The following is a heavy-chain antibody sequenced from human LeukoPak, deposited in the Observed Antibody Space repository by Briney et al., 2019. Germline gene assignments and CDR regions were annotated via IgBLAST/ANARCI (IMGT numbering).Heavy chain of an antibody. D-gene: IGHD6-19*01. Sequence: GGSLRLSCAAFGFTVSSNYMGWVRQAPGKGLEWVSVIYIGGSTYYADSVKGRFTISRDNSKNTLYLQMNSLRAEDTAVYYCAKDPKQYSSGWYNYWGQGTLVTVSS. CDR2: IYIGGST. CDR1: GFTVSSNY. CDR3: AKDPKQYSSGWYNY. J-gene: IGHJ4*02. V-gene: IGHV3-53*01.